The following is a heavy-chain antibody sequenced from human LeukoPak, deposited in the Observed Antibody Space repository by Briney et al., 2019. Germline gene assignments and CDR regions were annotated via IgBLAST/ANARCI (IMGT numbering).Heavy chain of an antibody. Sequence: GGSLRLSCAASEFTFSSYNMNWVRQAPGKGLEWVSSISSFSSYIYYADSVKGRFTISRDNAKNSLYLQMNSLRAEDTAVYYCAKPALYYGDYVSTWGRFDYWGQGTLVTVSS. D-gene: IGHD4-17*01. V-gene: IGHV3-21*04. CDR3: AKPALYYGDYVSTWGRFDY. J-gene: IGHJ4*02. CDR1: EFTFSSYN. CDR2: ISSFSSYI.